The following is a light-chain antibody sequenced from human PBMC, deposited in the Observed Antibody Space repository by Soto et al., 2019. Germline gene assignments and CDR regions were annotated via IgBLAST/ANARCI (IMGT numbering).Light chain of an antibody. J-gene: IGKJ5*01. Sequence: ELVLTQSPATLTLSPGYRPTLSCRASQRAGSNCLAWYQQKPGQAPRLIIYGLSARATGIPDRSSGSGSGTDFSLTISSLQSEDVGVYYCHQQSRRPITFGEGTRLEIK. CDR2: GLS. CDR3: HQQSRRPIT. V-gene: IGKV3D-15*01. CDR1: QRAGSN.